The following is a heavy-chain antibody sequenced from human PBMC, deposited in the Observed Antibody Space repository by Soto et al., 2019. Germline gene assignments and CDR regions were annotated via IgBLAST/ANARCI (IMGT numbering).Heavy chain of an antibody. CDR3: ARGSRPYYFDY. J-gene: IGHJ4*02. CDR2: IYYSGST. D-gene: IGHD1-1*01. V-gene: IGHV4-59*01. Sequence: SETLSLTCTVSCGSISSYYWSWIRQPPGKGLEWIGYIYYSGSTNYNPSLKSRVTISVDTSKNQFSLKLSSVTAADTAVYYCARGSRPYYFDYWGQGTLVTVS. CDR1: CGSISSYY.